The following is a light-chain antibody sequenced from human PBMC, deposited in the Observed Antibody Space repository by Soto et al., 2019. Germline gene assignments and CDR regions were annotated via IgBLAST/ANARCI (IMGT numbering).Light chain of an antibody. CDR2: KAS. V-gene: IGKV1-5*03. CDR3: QQYKTYWT. CDR1: QSVSSW. Sequence: DIQMTQSACTLSASVGDRVTITFRASQSVSSWLAWFQQKPGKAPKLLIYKASTLQSGVSSRFSGGGSGTEFTLTISSLQPDDFATYYCQQYKTYWTFGPGTKVDIK. J-gene: IGKJ1*01.